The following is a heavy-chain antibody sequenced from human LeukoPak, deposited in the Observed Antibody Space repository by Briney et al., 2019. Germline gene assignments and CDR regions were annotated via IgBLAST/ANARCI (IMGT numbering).Heavy chain of an antibody. CDR3: ARPGRGYSGYDI. D-gene: IGHD5-12*01. Sequence: SETLSLTCAVYGGSFSGYCWSWICQPPGKGQEWIGEINHSGSSNYNPSLKSRVTISVDTSKNQFSLKLSSVTAADTAVYYCARPGRGYSGYDIWGQGTLVTVSS. CDR2: INHSGSS. CDR1: GGSFSGYC. V-gene: IGHV4-34*01. J-gene: IGHJ4*02.